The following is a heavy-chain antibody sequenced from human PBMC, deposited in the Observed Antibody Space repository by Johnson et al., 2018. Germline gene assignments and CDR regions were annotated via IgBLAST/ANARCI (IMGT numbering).Heavy chain of an antibody. CDR1: GGTFSSYT. V-gene: IGHV1-69*04. J-gene: IGHJ6*03. D-gene: IGHD2-21*02. CDR3: ARDLYCGGDCYSLYYYYYMDV. Sequence: QVQLVQSGAEVKKPGSSVKVCCKASGGTFSSYTISWVRQAPGQGLEWMGRIIPILGIANYAQQFQGRVTSTADKSTSTAYMELSSLRSEDTAVYYCARDLYCGGDCYSLYYYYYMDVWGKGTTVTVSS. CDR2: IIPILGIA.